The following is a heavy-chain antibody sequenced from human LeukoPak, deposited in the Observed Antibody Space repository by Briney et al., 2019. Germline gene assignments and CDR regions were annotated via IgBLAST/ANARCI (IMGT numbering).Heavy chain of an antibody. D-gene: IGHD6-13*01. CDR1: GFTFSSNS. V-gene: IGHV3-23*01. CDR2: ISGSGGST. Sequence: GGSLRLSCVAPGFTFSSNSMNWVRQAPGKGLEWVSAISGSGGSTYYADSVKGRFTVSRDNSKNTLYLQMNSLRAEDTAVYYCAKDSAAAGTYFDYWGQGTLVTVSS. CDR3: AKDSAAAGTYFDY. J-gene: IGHJ4*02.